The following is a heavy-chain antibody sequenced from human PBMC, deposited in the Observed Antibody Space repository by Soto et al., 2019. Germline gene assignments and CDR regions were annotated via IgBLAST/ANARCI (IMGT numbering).Heavy chain of an antibody. J-gene: IGHJ5*02. Sequence: QVQLVQSGAEVKTPGASVKVSCKASGYTFTGYYMHWVRQAPGQGLEWMGWINPNSGGTNYAQKFQGWVTMTRDTSISTAYMELSRLRSDDTAVYYCARARVSGWYSVGWFDPWGQGTLVTVSS. D-gene: IGHD6-19*01. CDR2: INPNSGGT. CDR1: GYTFTGYY. V-gene: IGHV1-2*04. CDR3: ARARVSGWYSVGWFDP.